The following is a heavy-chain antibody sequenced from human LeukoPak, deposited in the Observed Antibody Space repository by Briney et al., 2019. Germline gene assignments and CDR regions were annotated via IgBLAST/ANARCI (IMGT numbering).Heavy chain of an antibody. D-gene: IGHD6-19*01. J-gene: IGHJ2*01. CDR3: ARVLEGSSGQHWYFDL. V-gene: IGHV4-34*01. CDR1: GGSFSGYY. Sequence: SQTLSLTCAVYGGSFSGYYWGWIRQPPGKWLELIGEINHSGSTNYNPSLKSRVTISVDTSKNQFSLRLSSVTAADTAVYYCARVLEGSSGQHWYFDLWGRGTLVTVSS. CDR2: INHSGST.